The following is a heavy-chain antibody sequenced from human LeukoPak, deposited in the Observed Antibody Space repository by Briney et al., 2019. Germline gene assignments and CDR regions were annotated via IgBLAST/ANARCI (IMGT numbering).Heavy chain of an antibody. V-gene: IGHV5-10-1*01. J-gene: IGHJ4*02. D-gene: IGHD3-22*01. CDR3: ARDDSSGYDY. CDR2: IDPSDSYT. CDR1: GYSFTNYW. Sequence: TGESLKISCKGSGYSFTNYWISWVRQMPGKGLEWMGRIDPSDSYTNYSPSFQGHVTISTDKSISTAYLQWSSLKASDIAMYYCARDDSSGYDYWGQGTLVTVSS.